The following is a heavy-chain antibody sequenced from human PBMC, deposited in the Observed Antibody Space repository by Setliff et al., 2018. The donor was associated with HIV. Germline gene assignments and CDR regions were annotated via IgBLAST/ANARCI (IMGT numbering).Heavy chain of an antibody. CDR2: IWYDGSNK. V-gene: IGHV3-33*01. J-gene: IGHJ4*02. CDR1: GFSFSNYG. Sequence: GGSLRLSCAASGFSFSNYGVHWVRQAPGKGLEWVAVIWYDGSNKYYADSVKGRFTISRDNSKNTLYVQMNSLRAEDTAVYYCARDNVSASIAAVPGYWGQGTLVTVSS. CDR3: ARDNVSASIAAVPGY. D-gene: IGHD6-13*01.